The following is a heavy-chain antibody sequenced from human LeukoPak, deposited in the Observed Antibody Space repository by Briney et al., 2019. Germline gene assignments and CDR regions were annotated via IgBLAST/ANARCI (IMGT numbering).Heavy chain of an antibody. Sequence: GESLKISCKGSGYSFTSYWIGWVRQMPGKGLEWMGIIYPGDSDTRYSPSFQGQVTISADKSISTAYLQWSSLKASDTAMYYCARLLEENPRDDFWSGYSLLGYYYMDVWGKGTTVTVSS. D-gene: IGHD3-3*01. CDR1: GYSFTSYW. CDR3: ARLLEENPRDDFWSGYSLLGYYYMDV. CDR2: IYPGDSDT. J-gene: IGHJ6*03. V-gene: IGHV5-51*01.